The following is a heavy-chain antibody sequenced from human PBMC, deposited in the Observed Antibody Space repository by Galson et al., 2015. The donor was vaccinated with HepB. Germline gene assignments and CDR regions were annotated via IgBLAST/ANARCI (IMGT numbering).Heavy chain of an antibody. V-gene: IGHV3-33*01. CDR1: GFNFSRYA. CDR2: R. J-gene: IGHJ4*02. Sequence: SCAASGFNFSRYAIHWVRQAPGKGPECVAVRDFVKGRFTISTDNSKNTLSLLINSLRDEDTAIYYCARSPAAAGHFDFWGQGTLLTVSS. CDR3: ARSPAAAGHFDF. D-gene: IGHD6-13*01.